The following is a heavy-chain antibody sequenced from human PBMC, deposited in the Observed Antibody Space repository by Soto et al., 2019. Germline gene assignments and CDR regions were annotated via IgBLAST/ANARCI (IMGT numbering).Heavy chain of an antibody. V-gene: IGHV3-30*18. Sequence: QVQLVESGGGVVQPGTSLRLSCAASGFIFNSFGMHWVRQAPGKGLEWVAVISSDGSYQYHVDSVKGRFTISRDNPKNTLFLQMNGLRAEDTAIYYCAKDQRVVGATRGYIDYWGQGTLVTVSS. D-gene: IGHD1-26*01. CDR1: GFIFNSFG. J-gene: IGHJ4*02. CDR3: AKDQRVVGATRGYIDY. CDR2: ISSDGSYQ.